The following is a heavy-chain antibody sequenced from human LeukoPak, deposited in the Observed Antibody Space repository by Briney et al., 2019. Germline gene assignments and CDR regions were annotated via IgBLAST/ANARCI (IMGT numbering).Heavy chain of an antibody. V-gene: IGHV3-74*01. CDR3: ARALGIPIRAFDI. D-gene: IGHD3-3*01. CDR1: GFTFSIYW. J-gene: IGHJ3*02. Sequence: GGSLRLSCAASGFTFSIYWVHWVRQAPGKGLVWVSSINSDGSSTSYADSVKGRFTISRDNAKNSQYLQMNRLRAEDTAVYYCARALGIPIRAFDIWGQGTMVTVSS. CDR2: INSDGSST.